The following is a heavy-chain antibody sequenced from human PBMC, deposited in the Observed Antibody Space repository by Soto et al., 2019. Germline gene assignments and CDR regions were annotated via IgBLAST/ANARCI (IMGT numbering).Heavy chain of an antibody. D-gene: IGHD6-19*01. V-gene: IGHV4-59*01. CDR3: ARSVAVPGAHIDY. CDR1: GGSISGSY. CDR2: VYYTGST. Sequence: LSXSCSVSGGSISGSYWSWIRQSPGKGLEWLGYVYYTGSTNYSPSLRGRVSISVDTSKNEFSLRLSSVTAADTAVYFCARSVAVPGAHIDYWGQGTQVTVSS. J-gene: IGHJ4*02.